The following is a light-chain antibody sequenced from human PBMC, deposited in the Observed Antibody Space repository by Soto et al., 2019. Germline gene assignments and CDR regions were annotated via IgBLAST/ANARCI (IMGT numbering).Light chain of an antibody. CDR3: QQYDSSPPYT. CDR2: GAS. CDR1: QGVSSSY. J-gene: IGKJ2*01. Sequence: EIVLTQSPGTLSLSPGEIATLSCRASQGVSSSYLAWYQQKPGQAPRLLIYGASSRSAGIPDRFSGSGSGTDFTLTISRLQPEDFAVYYCQQYDSSPPYTFGQGTKLEIK. V-gene: IGKV3-20*01.